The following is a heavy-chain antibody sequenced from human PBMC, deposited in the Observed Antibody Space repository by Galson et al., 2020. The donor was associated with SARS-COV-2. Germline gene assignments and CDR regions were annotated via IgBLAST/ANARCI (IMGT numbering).Heavy chain of an antibody. CDR3: VSSIIAAGTIDQ. CDR2: IWSDGINK. D-gene: IGHD6-13*01. Sequence: GESLKISCAASGFSFSTYAMHWVRQALGKGLEWVAVIWSDGINKYYLDSVKGRFTISRDNSKNTVYLQMNSLGVDDTALYYCVSSIIAAGTIDQWGQEPRSPSRQ. CDR1: GFSFSTYA. V-gene: IGHV3-33*01. J-gene: IGHJ5*02.